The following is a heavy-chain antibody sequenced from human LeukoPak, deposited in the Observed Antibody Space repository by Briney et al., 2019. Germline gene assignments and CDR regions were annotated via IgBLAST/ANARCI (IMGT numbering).Heavy chain of an antibody. V-gene: IGHV1-69*04. CDR1: GGTFSSYA. CDR2: IIPILGIA. D-gene: IGHD6-6*01. J-gene: IGHJ4*02. Sequence: SVKVSCKASGGTFSSYAISWVRQAPGQGLEWMGRIIPILGIANYAQKFQGRVTITADKSTSTAYMELSSLRSEDTAVYYCAREESSSSRSDYWGQGTLVTVSA. CDR3: AREESSSSRSDY.